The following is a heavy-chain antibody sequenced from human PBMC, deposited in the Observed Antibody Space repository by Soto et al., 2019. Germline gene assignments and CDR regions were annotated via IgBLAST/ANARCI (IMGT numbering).Heavy chain of an antibody. CDR2: FDPEDGET. Sequence: QSPRKGLEWMGGFDPEDGETIYAQKFQGRVTMTEDTSTDTAYMELSSLRSEDTAVYYCATNCIDFWSGYLNAFDFWGQGTMVIV. V-gene: IGHV1-24*01. J-gene: IGHJ3*01. D-gene: IGHD3-3*01. CDR3: ATNCIDFWSGYLNAFDF.